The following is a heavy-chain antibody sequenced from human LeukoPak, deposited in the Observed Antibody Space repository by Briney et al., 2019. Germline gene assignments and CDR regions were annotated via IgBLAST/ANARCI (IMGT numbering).Heavy chain of an antibody. Sequence: SETLSLTCTVSGGSITSYYWSWIRQPAGKGLEWIGRIYTSGSTNYNPSLKSRVTISVDTSKNQFSLKLSSVTAADTAVYYCAREGYYFDSSDYPIVTSYWGQGTLVTVSS. D-gene: IGHD3-22*01. V-gene: IGHV4-4*07. CDR2: IYTSGST. J-gene: IGHJ4*02. CDR1: GGSITSYY. CDR3: AREGYYFDSSDYPIVTSY.